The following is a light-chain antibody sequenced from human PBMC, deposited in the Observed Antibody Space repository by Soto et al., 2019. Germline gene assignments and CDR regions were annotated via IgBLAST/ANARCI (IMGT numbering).Light chain of an antibody. J-gene: IGKJ1*01. V-gene: IGKV3-20*01. CDR3: QQYGSSGT. Sequence: EIMLTQSPGTLSLSPGERATLSCRASQSVSNNYLAWYQQKPGQAPRLLIYGASNRATGIPDRFSGSGSGTDFTLTISRLEPEDFAVYYCQQYGSSGTFGQGIKVDI. CDR2: GAS. CDR1: QSVSNNY.